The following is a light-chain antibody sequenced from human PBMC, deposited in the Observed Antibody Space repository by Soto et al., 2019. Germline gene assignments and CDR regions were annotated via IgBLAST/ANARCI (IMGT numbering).Light chain of an antibody. CDR3: QQGHSFPRT. J-gene: IGKJ4*01. Sequence: DIQMTQSPSSVSASVGDRVTVTCRASQDISTYLAWYQQIPGKAPKLLIYAASNLLSGDPSRCSGGGSGRDFTLTISSLQPEDYGTYYCQQGHSFPRTFGGGTKVNIK. CDR2: AAS. CDR1: QDISTY. V-gene: IGKV1-12*01.